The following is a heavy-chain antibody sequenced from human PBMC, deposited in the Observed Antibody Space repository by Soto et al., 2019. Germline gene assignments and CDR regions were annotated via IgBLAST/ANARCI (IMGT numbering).Heavy chain of an antibody. CDR1: SYVIESGHY. CDR2: IYDSGTT. V-gene: IGHV4-38-2*01. CDR3: ARSPQYYTPGSSPFDY. D-gene: IGHD3-3*01. J-gene: IGHJ4*03. Sequence: PSETLSLTCVVSSYVIESGHYWGWVRQPPGKGLEWAGIIYDSGTTHYNPSLRSRVNISADTSKNQFSLSLTSVTAADTAVYYCARSPQYYTPGSSPFDYWGPGTMVTVSS.